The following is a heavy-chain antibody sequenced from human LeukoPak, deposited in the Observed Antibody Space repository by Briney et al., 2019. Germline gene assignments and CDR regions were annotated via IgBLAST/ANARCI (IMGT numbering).Heavy chain of an antibody. CDR3: AKAGGDGYNYYAFDI. V-gene: IGHV3-21*04. CDR2: ISSISSSYI. CDR1: GFPFNNYN. Sequence: GSLILSCAASGFPFNNYNMNWVRQAPGKGLEWVSSISSISSSYIYYADSVKGRFTISRDNARNSLYLQMNSLRAEDTALYYCAKAGGDGYNYYAFDIWGQGTMVTVSS. D-gene: IGHD5-24*01. J-gene: IGHJ3*02.